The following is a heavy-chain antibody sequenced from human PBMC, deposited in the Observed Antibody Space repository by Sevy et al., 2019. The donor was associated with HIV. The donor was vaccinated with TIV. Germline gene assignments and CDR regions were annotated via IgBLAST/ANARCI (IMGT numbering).Heavy chain of an antibody. V-gene: IGHV3-23*01. D-gene: IGHD6-19*01. CDR2: ISGSGGSR. CDR3: AKGSNRVAGPLIYYYYYYMDV. J-gene: IGHJ6*03. CDR1: GFTFSSYA. Sequence: GGSLRLSCAASGFTFSSYAMSWVRQAPGKGLEWVSAISGSGGSRYYADSVKGRFTISRDNSKNTLYLQMNSLRAEDTAVYYCAKGSNRVAGPLIYYYYYYMDVWGKGTTVTVSS.